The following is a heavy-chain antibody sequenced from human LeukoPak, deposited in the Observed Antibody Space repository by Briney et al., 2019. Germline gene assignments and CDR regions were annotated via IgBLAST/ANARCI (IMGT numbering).Heavy chain of an antibody. CDR3: ARRHSSGSN. CDR2: ISYDGSNE. Sequence: GRSLRLSCAASGFTFSTYAMHWVRQAPGKGLEWVAVISYDGSNEYYADSVKGRFTISRDNSKNTLYLQMNSLRAEDTAVYYCARRHSSGSNWGQGTLVTVSS. D-gene: IGHD6-19*01. V-gene: IGHV3-30*03. J-gene: IGHJ4*02. CDR1: GFTFSTYA.